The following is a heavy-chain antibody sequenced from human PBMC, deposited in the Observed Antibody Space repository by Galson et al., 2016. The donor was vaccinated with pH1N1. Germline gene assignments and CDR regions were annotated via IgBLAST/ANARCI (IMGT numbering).Heavy chain of an antibody. V-gene: IGHV3-7*01. CDR2: IKQDGSDK. D-gene: IGHD3-10*01. Sequence: SLRLSCAASGFTFSTYWMTWVRQAPGKGLEWVANIKQDGSDKYYVDSVKGRLTISRDNAKNSLYLQMNSLRGEDTAMYYCAREIYKSGSFWGQGTLVTVSS. CDR3: AREIYKSGSF. J-gene: IGHJ4*02. CDR1: GFTFSTYW.